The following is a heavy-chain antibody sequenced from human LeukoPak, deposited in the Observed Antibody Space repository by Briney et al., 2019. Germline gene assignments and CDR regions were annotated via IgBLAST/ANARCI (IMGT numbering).Heavy chain of an antibody. Sequence: GRSLRLSCAASGFTFSSHGMHWVRQAPGKGLEWVAVIWFDGTNKYYGDSVKGRFTISRDNSKNTLYLQLNSLRAEDTAVYCSARDRAAAGGDSFDFWGQGTLVTVSS. V-gene: IGHV3-33*01. J-gene: IGHJ4*02. CDR1: GFTFSSHG. CDR3: ARDRAAAGGDSFDF. D-gene: IGHD6-13*01. CDR2: IWFDGTNK.